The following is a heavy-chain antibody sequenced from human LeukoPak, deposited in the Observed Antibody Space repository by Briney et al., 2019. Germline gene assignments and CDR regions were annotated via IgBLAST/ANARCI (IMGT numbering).Heavy chain of an antibody. J-gene: IGHJ4*02. CDR3: ARDKGTGLLGY. CDR1: GFTFSSYS. V-gene: IGHV4-34*01. D-gene: IGHD1-14*01. Sequence: PGGSLRLSCAASGFTFSSYSMNWVRQPPGKGLEWIGEINHSGSTNYNPSLKSRVTISVDTSKNQFSLKLSSVTAADTAVYYCARDKGTGLLGYWGQGTLVTVSS. CDR2: INHSGST.